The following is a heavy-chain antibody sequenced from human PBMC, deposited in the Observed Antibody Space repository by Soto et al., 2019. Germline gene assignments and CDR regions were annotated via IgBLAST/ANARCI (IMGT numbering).Heavy chain of an antibody. CDR1: GGSISSGDYY. CDR2: IYYSGST. CDR3: ATIPGGDIVATIFFDY. V-gene: IGHV4-30-4*01. Sequence: TLSLTCTVSGGSISSGDYYWSWIRQPPGKGLEWIGYIYYSGSTYYNPSLKSRVTISVDTSKNQFSLKLSSVTAADTAVYYCATIPGGDIVATIFFDYWGQGTLVTVSS. J-gene: IGHJ4*02. D-gene: IGHD5-12*01.